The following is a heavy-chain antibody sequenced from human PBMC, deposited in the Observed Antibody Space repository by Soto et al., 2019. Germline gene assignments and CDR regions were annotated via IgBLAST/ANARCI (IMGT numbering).Heavy chain of an antibody. Sequence: SETLSLTCTVSAGSISSYYWSWIRQPPGKGLEWIGYIYYSGSTNYNPSLKSRVTISVDTSKNQFSLKLSSVTAADTAVYYCARDRNGVAAAVHWFDPSGQGTLVTVSS. V-gene: IGHV4-59*01. CDR2: IYYSGST. CDR1: AGSISSYY. J-gene: IGHJ5*02. D-gene: IGHD6-13*01. CDR3: ARDRNGVAAAVHWFDP.